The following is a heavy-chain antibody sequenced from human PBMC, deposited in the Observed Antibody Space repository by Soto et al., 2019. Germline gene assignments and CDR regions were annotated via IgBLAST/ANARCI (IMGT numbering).Heavy chain of an antibody. V-gene: IGHV4-30-4*01. Sequence: SETLSLTCTVSGGSISSGDYSWSWVRQSPGKGLEWIGHIYNSGITYYNPSLKSRVVISIDTSRNQFSLRLNSLTAADRAVYFCARGVTVFGLVSRFWFDPWGQGTVVTGLL. CDR3: ARGVTVFGLVSRFWFDP. CDR1: GGSISSGDYS. CDR2: IYNSGIT. D-gene: IGHD3-3*01. J-gene: IGHJ5*02.